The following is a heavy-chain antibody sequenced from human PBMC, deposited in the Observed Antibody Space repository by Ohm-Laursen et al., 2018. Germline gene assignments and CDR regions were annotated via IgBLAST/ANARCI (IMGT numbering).Heavy chain of an antibody. J-gene: IGHJ4*02. D-gene: IGHD4-23*01. CDR1: GYTFTSYG. CDR2: INPNSGGT. V-gene: IGHV1-2*02. Sequence: GASVKVSCKASGYTFTSYGISWVRQAPGQGLEWMGWINPNSGGTNYAQKFQGRVTMTRDTSISTAYMELSRLRSDDTAVYYCARVDPPTVVKDWGQGTLVTVSS. CDR3: ARVDPPTVVKD.